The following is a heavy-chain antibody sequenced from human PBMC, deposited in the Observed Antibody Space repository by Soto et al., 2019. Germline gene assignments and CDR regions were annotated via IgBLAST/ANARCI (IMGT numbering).Heavy chain of an antibody. Sequence: QVQLVQSGAEVKKPGASVKVSCKASGYTFTSYGISWVRQAPGQGLEWMGWISAYNGNTNYAQKLQGRVTMTTDTSTSTAYMELRSLRSDDTAVYYCARDMEGEQWLVREGNWFDPWGQGTLVTVSS. V-gene: IGHV1-18*01. D-gene: IGHD6-19*01. CDR2: ISAYNGNT. CDR1: GYTFTSYG. CDR3: ARDMEGEQWLVREGNWFDP. J-gene: IGHJ5*02.